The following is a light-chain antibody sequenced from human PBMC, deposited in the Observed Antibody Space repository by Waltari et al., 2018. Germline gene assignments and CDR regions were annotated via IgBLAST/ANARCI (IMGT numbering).Light chain of an antibody. V-gene: IGKV1-5*03. CDR1: QSVRNW. J-gene: IGKJ1*01. CDR2: QAS. CDR3: QQYDNNRT. Sequence: DIKMTQSPSTLSASVGDRVTITCRASQSVRNWLAWYQQKPGKAPRLLIYQASTLENGVPSRFSGSGSGTEFTLTISGLQPDDFATYYYQQYDNNRTFGQGTKVEIK.